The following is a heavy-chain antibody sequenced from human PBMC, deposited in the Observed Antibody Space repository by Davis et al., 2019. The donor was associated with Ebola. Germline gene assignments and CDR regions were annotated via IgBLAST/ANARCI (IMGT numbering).Heavy chain of an antibody. V-gene: IGHV4-59*11. CDR2: IYYSGST. J-gene: IGHJ3*02. D-gene: IGHD3-22*01. CDR1: GGSISGHY. CDR3: ARVSYYYDSSGYSTGAFDI. Sequence: SETLSLTCTVSGGSISGHYWRCIRQAPGKGLEWIGFIYYSGSTNYNPSLKSRVTISVDTSKNQFSLKLSSVTAADTAVYYCARVSYYYDSSGYSTGAFDIWGQGTMVTVSS.